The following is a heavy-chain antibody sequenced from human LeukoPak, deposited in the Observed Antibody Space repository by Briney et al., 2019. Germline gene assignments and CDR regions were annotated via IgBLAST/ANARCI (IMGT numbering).Heavy chain of an antibody. CDR1: GFTFDDYA. V-gene: IGHV3-9*01. CDR3: AKDMRQLVRGYFDY. CDR2: ISWNSGSI. Sequence: GGSLRLSCGASGFTFDDYAMHWVRQAPGKGLEWVSGISWNSGSIGYADSVKGRFTISRDNAKNSLYLQMNSLRDEDTALYYCAKDMRQLVRGYFDYWGQGTLVTVAS. J-gene: IGHJ4*02. D-gene: IGHD6-6*01.